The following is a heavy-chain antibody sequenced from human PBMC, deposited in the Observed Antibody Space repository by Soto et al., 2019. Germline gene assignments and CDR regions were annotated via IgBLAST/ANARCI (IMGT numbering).Heavy chain of an antibody. CDR3: ARDSLWFGEFRFFDY. D-gene: IGHD3-10*01. J-gene: IGHJ4*02. V-gene: IGHV1-18*01. CDR1: GYTFTNFG. Sequence: ASVKVSCKASGYTFTNFGISWVRQAPGQGLEWMGWISAHNGNTDYARKLQGRVTMTTDTSTTTVYMELRNLRSDDTAVYYCARDSLWFGEFRFFDYWGQGTLVTVSS. CDR2: ISAHNGNT.